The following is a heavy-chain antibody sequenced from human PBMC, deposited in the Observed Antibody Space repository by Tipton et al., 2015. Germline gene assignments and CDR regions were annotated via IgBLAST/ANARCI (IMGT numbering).Heavy chain of an antibody. D-gene: IGHD5-24*01. CDR2: ISYTDNV. Sequence: TLSLTCNVSGGSVTSGNYYWSWIRQPPGKGLEWIGYISYTDNVHYNPSLESRVTISVDTSKNQFSLTQNSVTAADTAVYYCARDLEHGMDVWGQGTTVTVSS. CDR1: GGSVTSGNYY. J-gene: IGHJ6*02. V-gene: IGHV4-61*01. CDR3: ARDLEHGMDV.